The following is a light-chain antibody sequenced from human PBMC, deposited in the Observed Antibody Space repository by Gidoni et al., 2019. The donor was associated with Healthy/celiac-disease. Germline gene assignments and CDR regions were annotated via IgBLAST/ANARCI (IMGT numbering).Light chain of an antibody. V-gene: IGLV2-14*01. J-gene: IGLJ2*01. CDR2: EVS. CDR1: SRDVGGYNY. CDR3: SSYTSSSMVV. Sequence: QSALTQPASVSASPGQSITISCTGTSRDVGGYNYVSWYQQHPGKAPKLMLYEVSNRPSGVPDRFSGSKSGNTASLTISGLQAEDEADYYCSSYTSSSMVVFGGGTKLTVL.